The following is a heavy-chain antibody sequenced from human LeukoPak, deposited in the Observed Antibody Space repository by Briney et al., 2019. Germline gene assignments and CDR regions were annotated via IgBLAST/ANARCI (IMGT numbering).Heavy chain of an antibody. Sequence: WASVKVSCKASGGTFSSYAISWVRQAPGQGLEWMGGIIPIFGTANYAQKFQGRVTITADESTSTAYMELSSLRSEDTAVYYCARGQSGFDVGGGDDAFDIWGQGTMVTVSS. CDR1: GGTFSSYA. CDR3: ARGQSGFDVGGGDDAFDI. CDR2: IIPIFGTA. J-gene: IGHJ3*02. D-gene: IGHD5-12*01. V-gene: IGHV1-69*13.